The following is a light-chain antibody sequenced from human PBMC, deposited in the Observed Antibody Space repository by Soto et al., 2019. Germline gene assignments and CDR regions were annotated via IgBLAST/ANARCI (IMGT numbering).Light chain of an antibody. Sequence: EIVLTQSPAILSLSPGERATLSCRASQSVSGSLGWYQQKPGQAPRLIIYDASVRATGIPARFSGSGSGTDFTLTISRLEPEDSAVYYCEQYGSSPRTFGQGTKVDIK. V-gene: IGKV3-20*01. J-gene: IGKJ1*01. CDR3: EQYGSSPRT. CDR1: QSVSGS. CDR2: DAS.